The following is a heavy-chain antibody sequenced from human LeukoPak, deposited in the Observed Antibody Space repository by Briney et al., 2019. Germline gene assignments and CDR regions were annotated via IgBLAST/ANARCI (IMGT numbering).Heavy chain of an antibody. CDR1: GFTFSGYA. D-gene: IGHD1-26*01. V-gene: IGHV3-23*01. J-gene: IGHJ5*02. CDR2: ISGSGGST. CDR3: AKGPHRYTGRVGATVNWFDP. Sequence: PGGSLRLSCAASGFTFSGYAMSWVRQAPGKGLEWVSAISGSGGSTYYADSVKGRFTISRDNSKNTLYLQMNSLRAEDTAVYYCAKGPHRYTGRVGATVNWFDPWGQGTLVTVSS.